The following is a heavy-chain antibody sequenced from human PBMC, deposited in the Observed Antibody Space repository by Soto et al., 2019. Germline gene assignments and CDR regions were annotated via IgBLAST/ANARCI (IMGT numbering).Heavy chain of an antibody. CDR1: GYTFTSYG. CDR2: ISAYNGNT. CDR3: ARGSSIAVAGRYYYYMDV. J-gene: IGHJ6*03. D-gene: IGHD6-19*01. V-gene: IGHV1-18*01. Sequence: GPVNVSCKASGYTFTSYGISWVRQAPGQGLEWMGWISAYNGNTNYAQKLQGRVTMTTDTSTSTAYMELRSLRSDDTAVYYCARGSSIAVAGRYYYYMDVWGKGTTVTVSS.